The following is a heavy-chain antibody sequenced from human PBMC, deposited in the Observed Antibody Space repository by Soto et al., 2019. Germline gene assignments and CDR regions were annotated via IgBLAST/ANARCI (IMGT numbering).Heavy chain of an antibody. Sequence: QVPLVQSGPEVKKPGASVTVSCKTSGYTPTNYDIGWVRQAPGQGLEWTGWISAYNGNRNSAQKLQGRLTMTTDTSTKTAYMELRSLRSDDTAVYLCARALYRRGTEYAFDNWGQGTLVTVSS. D-gene: IGHD3-16*01. CDR3: ARALYRRGTEYAFDN. CDR1: GYTPTNYD. V-gene: IGHV1-18*01. J-gene: IGHJ4*02. CDR2: ISAYNGNR.